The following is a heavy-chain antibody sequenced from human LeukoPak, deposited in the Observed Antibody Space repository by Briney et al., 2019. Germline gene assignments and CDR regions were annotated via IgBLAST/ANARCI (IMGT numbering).Heavy chain of an antibody. CDR2: ISWNSGSI. Sequence: GGSLRLSCAASGFTFDDYAMHWVRQAPGKGLEWVSGISWNSGSIGYADSVKGRFTISRDNAKNSLYLQMNSLRAEDTALYYCAKVLPAYTSSGYPDAFDIWGQGTMVTVSS. CDR3: AKVLPAYTSSGYPDAFDI. CDR1: GFTFDDYA. D-gene: IGHD3-22*01. J-gene: IGHJ3*02. V-gene: IGHV3-9*01.